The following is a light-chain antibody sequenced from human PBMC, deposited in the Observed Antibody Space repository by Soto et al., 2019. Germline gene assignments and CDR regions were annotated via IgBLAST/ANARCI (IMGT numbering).Light chain of an antibody. CDR1: QSVSTNY. Sequence: EVVLTQSPGTLSLSPGERATLSCRASQSVSTNYFAWDQQKPGQAPRLLIFGSSDRATGIPDRFSGSGSGKDVTLTISRLVPEDFAVYYCQQYSSSPPYTFGQVTKLDLK. V-gene: IGKV3-20*01. J-gene: IGKJ2*01. CDR2: GSS. CDR3: QQYSSSPPYT.